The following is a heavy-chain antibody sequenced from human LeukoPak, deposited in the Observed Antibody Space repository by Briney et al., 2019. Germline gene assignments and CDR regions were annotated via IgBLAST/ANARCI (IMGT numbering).Heavy chain of an antibody. V-gene: IGHV4-4*07. CDR2: IYTSGST. CDR1: GGSISSYY. J-gene: IGHJ5*02. Sequence: RSETLSLTCTASGGSISSYYWSWIRQPAGKGLEWIGRIYTSGSTNYNPSLKSRVTISVDTSKKQFSLKLSSVTAADTAVYYCAREKIGYYDGSGRGWFDPWGQGTLVTVSS. D-gene: IGHD3-22*01. CDR3: AREKIGYYDGSGRGWFDP.